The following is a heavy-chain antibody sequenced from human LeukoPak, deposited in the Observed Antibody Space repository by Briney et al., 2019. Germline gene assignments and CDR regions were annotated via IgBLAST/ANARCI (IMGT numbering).Heavy chain of an antibody. J-gene: IGHJ4*02. Sequence: GGSLRLSCAASGFTFSSYAMSWVRQAPGKGLEWVSAISSSGGSTYYADSVKGRYTISRDNSKNTLYLQMNSLRAEDTAVYYCAKDSGDPLFDYWGQGTLVTVSS. CDR3: AKDSGDPLFDY. V-gene: IGHV3-23*01. CDR1: GFTFSSYA. D-gene: IGHD4-17*01. CDR2: ISSSGGST.